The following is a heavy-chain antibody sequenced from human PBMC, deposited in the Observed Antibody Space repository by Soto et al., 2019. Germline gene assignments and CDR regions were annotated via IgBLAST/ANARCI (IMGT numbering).Heavy chain of an antibody. CDR1: GGSVSSGSYY. D-gene: IGHD3-10*01. Sequence: SETLSLTCTVSGGSVSSGSYYWSWIRQPPRKGLEWIGYIYYSGSTNYNPSLKSRVTISVDTSKNQFSLKLSSVTAADTAVYYCARTYPHYLGSGSYYNDAFDIWGQGTTVTVSS. J-gene: IGHJ3*02. CDR3: ARTYPHYLGSGSYYNDAFDI. CDR2: IYYSGST. V-gene: IGHV4-61*01.